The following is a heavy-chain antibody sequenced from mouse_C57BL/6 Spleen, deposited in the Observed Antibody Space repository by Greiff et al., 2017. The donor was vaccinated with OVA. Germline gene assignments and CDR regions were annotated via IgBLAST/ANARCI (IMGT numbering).Heavy chain of an antibody. CDR3: TIYYDFFFDY. Sequence: QVQLKQSGAELAKPGASVKLSCKASGYTFTSYWMHWVKQRPGQGLEWIGYINPSSGYTKYNQKFKDKATLTADKSSSTAYMQLSSLTYEDSAVYYCTIYYDFFFDYWGQGTTLTVSS. CDR1: GYTFTSYW. V-gene: IGHV1-7*01. CDR2: INPSSGYT. D-gene: IGHD2-4*01. J-gene: IGHJ2*01.